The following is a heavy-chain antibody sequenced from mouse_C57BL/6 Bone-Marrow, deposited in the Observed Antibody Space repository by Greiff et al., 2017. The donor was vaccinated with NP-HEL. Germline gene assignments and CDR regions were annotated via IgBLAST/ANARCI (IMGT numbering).Heavy chain of an antibody. CDR3: ARVRPYRFAY. Sequence: QVQLQQSGPELVKPGASVKISCKASGYAFSSSWMNWVKQRPGKGLEWIGRIYPGDGDTNYNGKFKGKATLTADKSSSTAYMQLSSLTSEDSAVYFCARVRPYRFAYWGQGTLVTVSA. V-gene: IGHV1-82*01. J-gene: IGHJ3*01. D-gene: IGHD2-10*01. CDR2: IYPGDGDT. CDR1: GYAFSSSW.